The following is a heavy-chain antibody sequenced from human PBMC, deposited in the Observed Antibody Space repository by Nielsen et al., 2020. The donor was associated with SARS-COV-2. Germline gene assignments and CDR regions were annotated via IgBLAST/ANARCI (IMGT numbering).Heavy chain of an antibody. Sequence: GESLKISCKGSGYSFTSYWIGWVRQMPGKGLEWMGIIYPGDSDTRYSPSFQGQVTISADKSISTAYLQWSSLQASDTAIYYCARHSSSQLIDSWGQGTLVTVSS. J-gene: IGHJ4*02. CDR2: IYPGDSDT. CDR3: ARHSSSQLIDS. CDR1: GYSFTSYW. V-gene: IGHV5-51*01. D-gene: IGHD1-1*01.